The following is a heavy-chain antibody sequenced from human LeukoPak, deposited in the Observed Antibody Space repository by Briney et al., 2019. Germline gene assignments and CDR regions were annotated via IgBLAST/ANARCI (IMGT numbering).Heavy chain of an antibody. CDR3: ARLPHTQGGYDLGYYYGMDV. Sequence: GESLKISCKGSGYSFTSYWIGWVRQMPGKGLEWMGIIYPGDSDTRYSPSFQGQVTISADKSISTAYLQWSSLKASDTAMYYCARLPHTQGGYDLGYYYGMDVWGKGTTVTVSS. V-gene: IGHV5-51*01. J-gene: IGHJ6*04. CDR1: GYSFTSYW. CDR2: IYPGDSDT. D-gene: IGHD5-12*01.